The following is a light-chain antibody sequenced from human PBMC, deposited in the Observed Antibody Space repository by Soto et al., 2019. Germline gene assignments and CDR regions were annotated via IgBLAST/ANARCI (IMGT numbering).Light chain of an antibody. CDR1: SGRIVSNF. CDR3: QSFHSSAVI. J-gene: IGLJ2*01. Sequence: NFMLTQPHSVSESPGKTVTVSCTRSSGRIVSNFVQWYQQRPGSAPTTVIYEDNQRPSGVPDRFSGAIDSSSNSASLTISGPKTEDEADYYCQSFHSSAVIFGGGTKSPS. CDR2: EDN. V-gene: IGLV6-57*04.